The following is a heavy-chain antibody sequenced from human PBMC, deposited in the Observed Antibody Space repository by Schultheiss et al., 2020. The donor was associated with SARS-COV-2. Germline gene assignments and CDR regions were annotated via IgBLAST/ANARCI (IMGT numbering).Heavy chain of an antibody. CDR3: ASLQWLGNYYYYMDV. Sequence: SVKVSCKASGGTFSSYTISWVRQAPGQGLEWMGRIIPILGIANYAQKFQGRVTITADKSTSTAYMELSSLRSEDTAVYYCASLQWLGNYYYYMDVWGKGTTVIVSS. J-gene: IGHJ6*03. D-gene: IGHD6-19*01. CDR1: GGTFSSYT. V-gene: IGHV1-69*02. CDR2: IIPILGIA.